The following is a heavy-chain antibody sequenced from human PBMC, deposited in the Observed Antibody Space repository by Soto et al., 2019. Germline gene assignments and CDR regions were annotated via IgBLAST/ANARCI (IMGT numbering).Heavy chain of an antibody. J-gene: IGHJ5*02. D-gene: IGHD6-19*01. CDR1: GGSISSGGYY. CDR2: IYYTGST. V-gene: IGHV4-31*03. Sequence: SETLSLTCTFSGGSISSGGYYWTWIRQLPGKGLEWIGYIYYTGSTKYNPSLKSRVTMSVDTSKNQFSLKLSSVTAADTAVYYCARDYSGGYYWFDPWGQGTLVT. CDR3: ARDYSGGYYWFDP.